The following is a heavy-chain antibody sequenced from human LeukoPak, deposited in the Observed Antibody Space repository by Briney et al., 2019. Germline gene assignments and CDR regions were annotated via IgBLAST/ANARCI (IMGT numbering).Heavy chain of an antibody. J-gene: IGHJ6*03. CDR2: IYTSGST. CDR3: AREIPERPSCPGCYYYMDV. CDR1: GGSISSGSYY. D-gene: IGHD2-2*01. V-gene: IGHV4-61*02. Sequence: TSETQSLTCTVSGGSISSGSYYWSWIRQPAGKGLEWIGRIYTSGSTNYNPSLKSRVTISVDTSKNQFSLKLSSVTAADTAVYYCAREIPERPSCPGCYYYMDVWGKGTTVTVSS.